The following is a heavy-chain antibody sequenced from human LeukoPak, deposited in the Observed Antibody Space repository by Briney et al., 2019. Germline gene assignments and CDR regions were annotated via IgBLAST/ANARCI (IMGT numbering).Heavy chain of an antibody. Sequence: GGSLRLSCAASGFSFSGHSMNWVRQAPGKGLEWVSYITSSSSTIYYADSVKGRFTISRDNAKNSLYLQMDSLRAEDTAVYYCARGSSTSSRRGYYYYMDVWGKGTTVTVSS. D-gene: IGHD2-2*01. V-gene: IGHV3-48*04. CDR1: GFSFSGHS. CDR2: ITSSSSTI. CDR3: ARGSSTSSRRGYYYYMDV. J-gene: IGHJ6*03.